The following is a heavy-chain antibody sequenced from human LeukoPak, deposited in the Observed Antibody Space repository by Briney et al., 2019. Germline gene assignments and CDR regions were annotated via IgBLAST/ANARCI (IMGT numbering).Heavy chain of an antibody. D-gene: IGHD5-12*01. CDR3: ARDGYSGNDGL. Sequence: SETLSLTCAVYGGSFSSYYWSWIRQPPGKGLEWIGYIYHSGSTKYNPSLKSRVTISVDTSKNQFSLKLSSVTAADTAVYYCARDGYSGNDGLWGQGTLVTVSS. CDR2: IYHSGST. V-gene: IGHV4-59*01. J-gene: IGHJ4*02. CDR1: GGSFSSYY.